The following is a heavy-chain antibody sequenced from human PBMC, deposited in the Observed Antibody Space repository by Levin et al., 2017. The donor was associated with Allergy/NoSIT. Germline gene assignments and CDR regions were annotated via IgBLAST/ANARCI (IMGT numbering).Heavy chain of an antibody. CDR2: ISGSRGRT. CDR3: ARSGGRCTFFGVAVPGYYGLDV. CDR1: GFTFTEYG. J-gene: IGHJ6*02. Sequence: GGSLRLSCAASGFTFTEYGMSWVRQAPGKGLEWVSIISGSRGRTYYADSVKGRFTISGDTSRNTLYLEMNSLRAEDTALYYCARSGGRCTFFGVAVPGYYGLDVWGQGTTVTVSS. D-gene: IGHD3-3*01. V-gene: IGHV3-23*01.